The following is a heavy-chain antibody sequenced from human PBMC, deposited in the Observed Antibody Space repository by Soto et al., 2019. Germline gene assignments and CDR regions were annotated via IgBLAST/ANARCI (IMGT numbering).Heavy chain of an antibody. J-gene: IGHJ5*02. D-gene: IGHD2-15*01. CDR1: GGTFSSYA. Sequence: ASVKVSCKASGGTFSSYAISWVRQAPGQGLEWMGGIIPIFGTANYAQKFQGRVTITADKSTSTAYMELSSLRSEDTAVYYCARVPSYSNWFDPWGQGTLVTV. CDR2: IIPIFGTA. V-gene: IGHV1-69*06. CDR3: ARVPSYSNWFDP.